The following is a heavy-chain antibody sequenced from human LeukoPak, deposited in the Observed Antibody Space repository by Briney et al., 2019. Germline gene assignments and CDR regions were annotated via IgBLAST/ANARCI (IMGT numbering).Heavy chain of an antibody. V-gene: IGHV3-33*06. J-gene: IGHJ4*02. D-gene: IGHD3-22*01. CDR1: GFTFSSYG. CDR3: AKEYYYDSSGVDY. CDR2: IWYDGSNK. Sequence: RSLRLSCAASGFTFSSYGMHWVRQAPGKGLEWVAVIWYDGSNKYYADSVKGRFTISRDNSKNTLYLQMNSLRAEDTAVYYCAKEYYYDSSGVDYWGQGTLVTVSS.